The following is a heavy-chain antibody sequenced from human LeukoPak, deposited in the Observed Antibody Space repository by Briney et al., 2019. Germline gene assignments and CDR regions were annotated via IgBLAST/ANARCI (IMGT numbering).Heavy chain of an antibody. J-gene: IGHJ4*02. D-gene: IGHD1-26*01. V-gene: IGHV3-74*01. CDR2: INSDGSST. CDR3: AREVRVGATRYLFDY. CDR1: GFTISSYW. Sequence: AGSLRLSCTASGFTISSYWMHWVRQPPAQGLVLVSRINSDGSSTSYADSVKRRFSISRDNAKTTPYLQMNSLRAEDTAVYYCAREVRVGATRYLFDYWGQGTLVTVSS.